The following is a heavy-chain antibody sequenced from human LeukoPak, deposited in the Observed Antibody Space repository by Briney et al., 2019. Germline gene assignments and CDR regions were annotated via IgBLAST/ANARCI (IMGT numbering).Heavy chain of an antibody. V-gene: IGHV3-9*01. CDR2: ISWNSGSI. D-gene: IGHD6-13*01. CDR1: GFMFDNYA. Sequence: PGRSLRLSCAASGFMFDNYAMHWVRQAPGKGLEWVSGISWNSGSIGYADSVKGRFTISRDNAKNSLYLQMNSLRAEDTALYYCAKDIGRGIAAPGDDAFDIWGQGTMVTVSS. CDR3: AKDIGRGIAAPGDDAFDI. J-gene: IGHJ3*02.